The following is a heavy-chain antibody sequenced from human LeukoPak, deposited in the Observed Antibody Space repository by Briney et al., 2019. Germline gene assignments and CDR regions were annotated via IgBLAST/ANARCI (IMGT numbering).Heavy chain of an antibody. CDR3: AAGTAADY. V-gene: IGHV3-11*03. Sequence: GGSLRLSCVVTGIPFGDYYMNWIRRAPGQGLEWISYNSSSSSYTDYADSVKGRFTISRDNAKNSLYLQMDSLTVDDTAVYYCAAGTAADYWGQGTLVTVSS. CDR1: GIPFGDYY. CDR2: NSSSSSYT. D-gene: IGHD6-13*01. J-gene: IGHJ4*02.